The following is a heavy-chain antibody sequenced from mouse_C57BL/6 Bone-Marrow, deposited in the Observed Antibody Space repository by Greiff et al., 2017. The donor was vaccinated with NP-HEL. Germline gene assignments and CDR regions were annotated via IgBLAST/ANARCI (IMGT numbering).Heavy chain of an antibody. CDR3: ARQEVTTYYYAMDY. Sequence: EVKLVESGGGLVQPGGSLKLSCAASGFTFSDYYMYWVRQTPEKRLEWVAYISNGGGSTYYPDTVKGRFTISRDNAKNTLYLQMSRLKSEDTAMYYCARQEVTTYYYAMDYWGQGTSVTVSS. CDR1: GFTFSDYY. CDR2: ISNGGGST. J-gene: IGHJ4*01. D-gene: IGHD2-5*01. V-gene: IGHV5-12*01.